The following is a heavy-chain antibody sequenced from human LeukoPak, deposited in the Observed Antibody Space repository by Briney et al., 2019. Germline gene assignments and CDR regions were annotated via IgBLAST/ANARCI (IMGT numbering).Heavy chain of an antibody. V-gene: IGHV1-2*02. CDR1: GYTFSGYY. CDR2: INPNSGGT. CDR3: ATEVTD. J-gene: IGHJ4*02. D-gene: IGHD5-18*01. Sequence: GASVKVSCKASGYTFSGYYMHWVRQAPGQGLEWMGWINPNSGGTKYAQKFQGRVTMTRDTSISTAYMELSRLGDDTAVYYCATEVTDWGQGTLVTVSS.